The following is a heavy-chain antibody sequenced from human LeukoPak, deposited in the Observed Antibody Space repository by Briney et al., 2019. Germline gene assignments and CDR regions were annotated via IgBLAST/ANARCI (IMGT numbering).Heavy chain of an antibody. Sequence: ASVKVSCKASGYTFTSYGISWVRQAPGQGLEWMGWISAYNGNTNYAQKLQGRVTMTTDTSTSTAYMELRSLRSDDTAVCYCAREATGTGAFDIWGQGTMVTVSS. V-gene: IGHV1-18*01. CDR1: GYTFTSYG. CDR3: AREATGTGAFDI. CDR2: ISAYNGNT. J-gene: IGHJ3*02. D-gene: IGHD1-1*01.